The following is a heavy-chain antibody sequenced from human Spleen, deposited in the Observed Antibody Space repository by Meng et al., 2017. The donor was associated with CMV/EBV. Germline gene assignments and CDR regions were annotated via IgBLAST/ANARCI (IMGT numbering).Heavy chain of an antibody. J-gene: IGHJ4*02. D-gene: IGHD2-2*01. CDR3: ARRVPVLYYFDY. CDR2: INHSGST. CDR1: GGSFSGYY. V-gene: IGHV4-34*01. Sequence: QVQLQQWGAGLLKPSXXXXLTCAVYGGSFSGYYWSWIRQPPGKGLEWIGEINHSGSTNYNPSLKSRVTISVDTSKNQFSLKLSSVTAADTAVYYCARRVPVLYYFDYWGQGTLVTVSS.